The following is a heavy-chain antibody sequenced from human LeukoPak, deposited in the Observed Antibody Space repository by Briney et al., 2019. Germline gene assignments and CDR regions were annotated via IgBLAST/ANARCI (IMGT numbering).Heavy chain of an antibody. J-gene: IGHJ4*02. D-gene: IGHD3-3*02. V-gene: IGHV4-59*08. CDR1: GGSISSYY. Sequence: SETLSLTCTVSGGSISSYYWSWIRQPPGKGLEWIGYIYYSGSTNYNPSLKSRVTISVETSKNQFSLKLSSLTAADTAVYYCARLRRSRLAEFDYWGQGTLVTVSS. CDR3: ARLRRSRLAEFDY. CDR2: IYYSGST.